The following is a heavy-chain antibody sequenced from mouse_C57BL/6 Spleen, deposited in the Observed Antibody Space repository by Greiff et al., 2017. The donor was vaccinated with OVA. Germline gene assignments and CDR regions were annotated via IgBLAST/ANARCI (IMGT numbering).Heavy chain of an antibody. Sequence: EVKVEESGGGLVQPGGSMKLSCVASGFTFSNYWMNWVRQSPEKGLEWVAQIRLKSDNYATHYAESVKGRFTISRDDSKSSVYLQMNNLRAVDTGIYYCTGTDVSGDMDYWGQGTSVTVSS. J-gene: IGHJ4*01. V-gene: IGHV6-3*01. D-gene: IGHD1-3*01. CDR1: GFTFSNYW. CDR2: IRLKSDNYAT. CDR3: TGTDVSGDMDY.